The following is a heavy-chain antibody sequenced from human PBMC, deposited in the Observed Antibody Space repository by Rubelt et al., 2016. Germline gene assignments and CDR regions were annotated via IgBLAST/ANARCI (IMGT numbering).Heavy chain of an antibody. V-gene: IGHV1-69*01. Sequence: QVQLVQSGAEVKKPGSSVKVSCKASGGTFSSYAISWVRQAPGQGLEWMGGIIPIFGTANYEKKLQARVTITADESTSTAYMGLSSLRSEDTAVDYCAREQQLVGGWFDPWGQGTLVTVSS. CDR3: AREQQLVGGWFDP. CDR2: IIPIFGTA. J-gene: IGHJ5*02. CDR1: GGTFSSYA. D-gene: IGHD6-13*01.